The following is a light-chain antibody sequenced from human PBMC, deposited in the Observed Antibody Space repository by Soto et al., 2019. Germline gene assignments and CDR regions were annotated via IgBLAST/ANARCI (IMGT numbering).Light chain of an antibody. CDR3: QQSYSTPRALT. J-gene: IGKJ4*01. CDR2: AAS. CDR1: QSISSY. Sequence: DIHITQSPSSLSSSVVDRVTITCLAIQSISSYLNWYQQKPGKAPKLLIYAASSLQSGVPSRFSGSGSGTDFTLTISSLQPEDFATYYCQQSYSTPRALTFGGGTKVDIK. V-gene: IGKV1-39*01.